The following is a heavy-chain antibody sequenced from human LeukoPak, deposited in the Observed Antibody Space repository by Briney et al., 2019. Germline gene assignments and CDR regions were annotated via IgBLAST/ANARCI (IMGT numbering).Heavy chain of an antibody. CDR1: GFTFSDDS. Sequence: PGGSLRLSCAASGFTFSDDSMSWIRQAPGKRPEWISYIRSDHNTIYYADSEKGRFTIFRDNAKNLLYLQMNSLRAEDTAVYYCAKQGRPEDYWGQGTLVTVSS. D-gene: IGHD1-14*01. CDR3: AKQGRPEDY. J-gene: IGHJ4*02. CDR2: IRSDHNTI. V-gene: IGHV3-11*04.